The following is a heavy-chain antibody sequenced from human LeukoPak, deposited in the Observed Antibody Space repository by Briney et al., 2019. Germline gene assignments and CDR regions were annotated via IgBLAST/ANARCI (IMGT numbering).Heavy chain of an antibody. V-gene: IGHV1-8*01. CDR1: GYTFTSYD. CDR2: TNPNSGNT. Sequence: ASVKVSCKASGYTFTSYDINWVRQATGQGLEWMGWTNPNSGNTGYAQKFQGRVTVTRNTSISTAYMELSSLRSEDTAVYYCARIHGEDRDYWGQGTLVTVSS. CDR3: ARIHGEDRDY. D-gene: IGHD4-17*01. J-gene: IGHJ4*02.